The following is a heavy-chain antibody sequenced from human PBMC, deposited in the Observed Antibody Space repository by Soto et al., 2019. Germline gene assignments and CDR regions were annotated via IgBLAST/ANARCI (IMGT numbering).Heavy chain of an antibody. Sequence: SGPTLVNPTQTLTLTCTFSGFSLSTSGMCVSWIRQPPGKALEWLALIDWDDDKYYSTSLKTRLTISKDTSKNQVVLTMTNMDPVDTATYCCARLYGDYYYFDYWGQGTLVTVSS. J-gene: IGHJ4*02. D-gene: IGHD4-17*01. V-gene: IGHV2-70*01. CDR3: ARLYGDYYYFDY. CDR1: GFSLSTSGMC. CDR2: IDWDDDK.